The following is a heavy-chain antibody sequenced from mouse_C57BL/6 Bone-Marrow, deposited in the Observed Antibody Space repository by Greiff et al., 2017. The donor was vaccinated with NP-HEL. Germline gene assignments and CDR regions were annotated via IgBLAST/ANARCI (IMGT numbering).Heavy chain of an antibody. CDR1: GYTFTSYW. J-gene: IGHJ2*01. CDR2: IHPNSGST. Sequence: VQLQQPGAELVKPGASVKLSCKASGYTFTSYWMHWVKQRPGQGLEWIGMIHPNSGSTNYNEKFKSKATLTVDQSSSTAYMQLSSLTSEDSAVYYCARNVYGLFDYWGQGTTLTVSS. V-gene: IGHV1-64*01. CDR3: ARNVYGLFDY. D-gene: IGHD1-1*01.